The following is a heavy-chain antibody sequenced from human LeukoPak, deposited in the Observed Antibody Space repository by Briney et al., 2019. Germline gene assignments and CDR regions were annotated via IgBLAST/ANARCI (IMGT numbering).Heavy chain of an antibody. CDR3: ARDRSGDSPFDY. J-gene: IGHJ4*02. CDR1: GGSISSYY. CDR2: IYYSGST. D-gene: IGHD3-10*01. Sequence: PSETLSLTCTVSGGSISSYYWSWIRQPPGKGLEWIGYIYYSGSTNYNPSLKSRVTISVDTSKNQFSLKLSSVTASDTPVDYCARDRSGDSPFDYWGQETLVTVSS. V-gene: IGHV4-59*01.